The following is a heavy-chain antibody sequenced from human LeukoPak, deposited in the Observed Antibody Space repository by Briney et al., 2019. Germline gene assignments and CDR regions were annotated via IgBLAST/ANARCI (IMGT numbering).Heavy chain of an antibody. Sequence: ASVTVSCKASGYTFTSYDINWVRHATGQGLEWMGWMTPNSGNTGYAQKFQGRVTITRNTSISTAYMELSSLRSEDTAVYYCARWGPDWNDYWGQGTLVTVSS. CDR1: GYTFTSYD. CDR3: ARWGPDWNDY. CDR2: MTPNSGNT. D-gene: IGHD1-1*01. V-gene: IGHV1-8*03. J-gene: IGHJ4*02.